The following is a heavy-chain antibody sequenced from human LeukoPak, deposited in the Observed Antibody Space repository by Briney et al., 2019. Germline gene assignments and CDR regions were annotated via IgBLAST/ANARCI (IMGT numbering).Heavy chain of an antibody. V-gene: IGHV4-34*01. D-gene: IGHD4-17*01. CDR1: GGSFSGYY. CDR2: INHSGST. J-gene: IGHJ4*02. Sequence: SETLSLTCAVYGGSFSGYYWSWIRQRPGKGLEWIGEINHSGSTNYNPSLKSRVTISVDTSKNQFSLKLSSVTAADTAVYYCARVVTSAGELDYWGQGTLVTVSS. CDR3: ARVVTSAGELDY.